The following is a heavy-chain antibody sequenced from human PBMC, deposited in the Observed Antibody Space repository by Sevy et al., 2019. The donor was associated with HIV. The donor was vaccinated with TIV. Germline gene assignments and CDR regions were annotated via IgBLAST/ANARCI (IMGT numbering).Heavy chain of an antibody. D-gene: IGHD3-10*01. CDR3: AREMEGSGTYGMDV. CDR2: IYYSGSP. Sequence: SETLSPTCTVSGGSISSGGYSWSWIRQHPGKGLEWIGYIYYSGSPYYNPSLKGRVTISVDTSKNQFSLKLTSVTAADTAVYYCAREMEGSGTYGMDVWGQGTTVTVSS. CDR1: GGSISSGGYS. V-gene: IGHV4-31*03. J-gene: IGHJ6*02.